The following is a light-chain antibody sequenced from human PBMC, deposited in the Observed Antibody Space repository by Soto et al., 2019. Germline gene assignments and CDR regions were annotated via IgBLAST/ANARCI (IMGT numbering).Light chain of an antibody. V-gene: IGLV1-47*01. Sequence: QPVLTQPPSASGTPGQRVTISCSGGSSNIGSYYVYWYQHLPGTAPKLLIYRNNQRPSGVPDRFSGSKSGTSASLAISGLRSEDETDYYCATWDASPNGPLFGGGTKLTVL. CDR1: SSNIGSYY. CDR2: RNN. J-gene: IGLJ2*01. CDR3: ATWDASPNGPL.